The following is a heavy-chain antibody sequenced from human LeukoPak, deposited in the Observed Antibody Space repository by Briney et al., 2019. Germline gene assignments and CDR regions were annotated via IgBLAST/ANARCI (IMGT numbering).Heavy chain of an antibody. CDR2: IYKTGST. V-gene: IGHV4-39*07. CDR3: VRGHALK. J-gene: IGHJ4*02. D-gene: IGHD3-16*01. CDR1: GGSINSGSFY. Sequence: SETLSLTCTVSGGSINSGSFYWGWIRQPPGKGLEWIASIYKTGSTNYSPSPKSRVTISVDTSENQFSLKLTSATAADTAVYYCVRGHALKWGQGTLVTVSS.